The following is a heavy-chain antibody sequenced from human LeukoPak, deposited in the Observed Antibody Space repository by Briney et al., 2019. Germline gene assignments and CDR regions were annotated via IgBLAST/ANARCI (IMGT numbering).Heavy chain of an antibody. V-gene: IGHV1-69*13. CDR3: AKIAAAGTAYFQH. D-gene: IGHD6-13*01. Sequence: GASVKVSCKASGCTFSSYSISWVRQAPGQGLEWMGGIIPIFGTANYAQKYQGRVTITADESTSTAYMELRSLRSEDTAVYYCAKIAAAGTAYFQHWGQGTLVTVSS. J-gene: IGHJ1*01. CDR2: IIPIFGTA. CDR1: GCTFSSYS.